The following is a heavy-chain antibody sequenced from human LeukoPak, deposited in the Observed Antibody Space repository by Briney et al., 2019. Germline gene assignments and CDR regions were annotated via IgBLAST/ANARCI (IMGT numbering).Heavy chain of an antibody. D-gene: IGHD4-11*01. CDR2: IYYSGST. V-gene: IGHV4-59*08. Sequence: SETQSLTCTVSGGSISSYYWSWIRQPPGKGLEWIGYIYYSGSTNYNPSLKSRVTISVDTSKNQFSLKLSSVTAADTAVYYCARRSYSNYEDYWGQGTLVTVSS. J-gene: IGHJ4*02. CDR1: GGSISSYY. CDR3: ARRSYSNYEDY.